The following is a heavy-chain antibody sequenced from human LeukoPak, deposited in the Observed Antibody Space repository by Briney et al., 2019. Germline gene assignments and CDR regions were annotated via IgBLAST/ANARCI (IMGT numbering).Heavy chain of an antibody. V-gene: IGHV3-23*01. CDR1: GFTFSSYG. CDR2: ISGSGGST. J-gene: IGHJ4*02. Sequence: GGTLRLSCAASGFTFSSYGMSWVRQAPGKGLEWVSAISGSGGSTYYADSVKGRFTISRDNSKNTLYLQMNSLRTEDTAVYYCAREGYYYDSSGYRINDYWGQGTLVTVSS. CDR3: AREGYYYDSSGYRINDY. D-gene: IGHD3-22*01.